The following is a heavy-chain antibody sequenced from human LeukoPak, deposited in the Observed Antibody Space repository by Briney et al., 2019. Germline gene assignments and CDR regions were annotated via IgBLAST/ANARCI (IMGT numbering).Heavy chain of an antibody. CDR1: AYTFTNYA. J-gene: IGHJ4*02. Sequence: GASVKVSCKASAYTFTNYAISWVRQAPGQGLEWMGWINSYNGNTNYGQKLQGRVSMTTDTSTSTAYMELRSLRSDDTAVYYCARDLSGSYFDYWGQGTLVTVSS. D-gene: IGHD1-26*01. V-gene: IGHV1-18*01. CDR2: INSYNGNT. CDR3: ARDLSGSYFDY.